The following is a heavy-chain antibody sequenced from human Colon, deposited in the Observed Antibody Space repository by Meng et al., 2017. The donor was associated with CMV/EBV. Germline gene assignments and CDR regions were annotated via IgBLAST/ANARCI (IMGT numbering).Heavy chain of an antibody. CDR1: GFSFRSYG. CDR3: ARVRLPGAYHDSDGSPIKNWFDP. V-gene: IGHV3-21*06. CDR2: ISSSSDI. J-gene: IGHJ5*02. Sequence: GESLKISCAASGFSFRSYGMSWIRQAPGRGLEWVSFISSSSDISYTDSVKGRFTIFRDSAQNLLYLEMIGLRDEDTAVYYCARVRLPGAYHDSDGSPIKNWFDPWGHGTLVTVSS. D-gene: IGHD3-22*01.